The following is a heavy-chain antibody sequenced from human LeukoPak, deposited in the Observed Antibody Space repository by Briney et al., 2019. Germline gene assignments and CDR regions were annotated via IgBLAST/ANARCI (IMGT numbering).Heavy chain of an antibody. V-gene: IGHV3-33*01. Sequence: WGSLRLSCVASGFTFSSYGMHWVRQAPGKGLEWVAVIWNDGSNIHHVDSVKGRFTISRDNSKNTLYLQMNSLRAEDTAVYYCTRAKNDYDTSGFASFDYWGRGALVTVS. D-gene: IGHD3-22*01. CDR3: TRAKNDYDTSGFASFDY. CDR2: IWNDGSNI. CDR1: GFTFSSYG. J-gene: IGHJ4*02.